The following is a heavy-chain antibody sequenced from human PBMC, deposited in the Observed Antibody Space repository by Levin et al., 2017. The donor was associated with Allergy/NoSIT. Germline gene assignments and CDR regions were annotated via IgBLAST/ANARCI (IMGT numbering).Heavy chain of an antibody. CDR3: AREGPRGVVVVAATGYGMDV. J-gene: IGHJ6*02. D-gene: IGHD2-15*01. CDR1: GFTFSSYG. V-gene: IGHV3-33*01. Sequence: GESLKISCAASGFTFSSYGMHWVRQAPGKGLEWVAVIWYDGSNKYYADSVKGRFTISRDNSKNTLYLQMNSLRAEDTAVYYCAREGPRGVVVVAATGYGMDVWGQGTTVTVSS. CDR2: IWYDGSNK.